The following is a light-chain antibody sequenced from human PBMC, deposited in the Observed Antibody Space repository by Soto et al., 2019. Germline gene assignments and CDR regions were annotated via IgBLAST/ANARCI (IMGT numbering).Light chain of an antibody. CDR2: GNS. J-gene: IGLJ2*01. V-gene: IGLV1-40*01. Sequence: QSVLTQPPSVSGAPGQRVTISCTGSRSNIGAGYDVHWYQQIPGAAPKLLIYGNSNRPSGVPDRFSGSKSGTSASLAITGLQAEDEADYYCQSYDXXXXGXVXFGGGTKLTX. CDR3: QSYDXXXXGXVX. CDR1: RSNIGAGYD.